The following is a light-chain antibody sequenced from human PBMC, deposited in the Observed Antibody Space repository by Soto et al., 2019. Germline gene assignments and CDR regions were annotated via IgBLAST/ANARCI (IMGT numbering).Light chain of an antibody. CDR2: AAS. Sequence: DIQMTQSPSSLSASVGDRVTITCRASQSISSYLNWYQQKPGKAPKLLIYAASSLQSGVPSRFSGSGSGTDFTLSISSLQSEDFALYFCQQYNNWPRTFGQGTKVDIK. V-gene: IGKV1-39*01. CDR3: QQYNNWPRT. J-gene: IGKJ1*01. CDR1: QSISSY.